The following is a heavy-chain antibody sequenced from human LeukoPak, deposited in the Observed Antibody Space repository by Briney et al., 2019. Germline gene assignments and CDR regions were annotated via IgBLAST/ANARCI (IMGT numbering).Heavy chain of an antibody. J-gene: IGHJ3*02. CDR1: GVPISSYY. CDR3: ARASYGYSGFGDAFDI. Sequence: SETVSLTCSVSGVPISSYYWSWNRQPPGKGLEWFGYIYYSGSTHYNPSLKSRDTISVDTSKHQVSLRLSSETAADTAVYYCARASYGYSGFGDAFDIWGQGKIVRVSS. D-gene: IGHD5-12*01. CDR2: IYYSGST. V-gene: IGHV4-59*01.